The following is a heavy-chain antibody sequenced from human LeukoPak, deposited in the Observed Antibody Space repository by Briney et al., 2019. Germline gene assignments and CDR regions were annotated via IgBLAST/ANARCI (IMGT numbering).Heavy chain of an antibody. CDR1: GFTFSKSA. D-gene: IGHD3-22*01. Sequence: GGSLRLSCAASGFTFSKSAMQWVRRASGKGLEWVGRIRSKVNSYATAYAASVKGRFTISRDDSENTAYLQMNSLITEDTAVYYCISNYYDDAEAFDIWGQGTMVTVSS. J-gene: IGHJ3*02. CDR3: ISNYYDDAEAFDI. CDR2: IRSKVNSYAT. V-gene: IGHV3-73*01.